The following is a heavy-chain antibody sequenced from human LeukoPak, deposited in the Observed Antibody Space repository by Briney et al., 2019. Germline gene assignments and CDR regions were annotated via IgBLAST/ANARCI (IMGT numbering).Heavy chain of an antibody. D-gene: IGHD3-22*01. J-gene: IGHJ4*02. V-gene: IGHV4-34*01. CDR3: ARDQRAYYYDSSGYYWGGFDY. Sequence: SETLSLTCAVYGGSFSGYYWSWIRQPPGKWLEWIGEMNHSGSTNYNPSLKSRVTISVDTSKNQSSLKLSSVTAADTAVYYCARDQRAYYYDSSGYYWGGFDYWGQGTLVTVSS. CDR2: MNHSGST. CDR1: GGSFSGYY.